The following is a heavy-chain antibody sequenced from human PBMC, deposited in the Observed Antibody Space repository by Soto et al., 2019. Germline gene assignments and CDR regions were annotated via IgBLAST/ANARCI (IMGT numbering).Heavy chain of an antibody. V-gene: IGHV4-31*03. J-gene: IGHJ4*02. CDR1: GGSFNSGGYY. D-gene: IGHD3-3*01. CDR2: IDHSGYT. Sequence: SETLSLTCTVSGGSFNSGGYYWSWIRQHPGKGLEWLGYIDHSGYTFYNPSPQSRIILSMDTSKNQFSLKLSSATAADTAVYFCARKQAGFFYGIDYWGQGTLVTVSS. CDR3: ARKQAGFFYGIDY.